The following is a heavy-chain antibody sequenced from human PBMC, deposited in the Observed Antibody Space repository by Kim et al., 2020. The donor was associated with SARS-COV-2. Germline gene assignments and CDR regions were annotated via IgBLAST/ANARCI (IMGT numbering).Heavy chain of an antibody. CDR3: AKDRGTVTTHIVDP. Sequence: GGSLRLSCAASGFTFSNYAMSWVRQAPGKGLEWVSCISGSGDTRYYADAVKGRFTISRDNSKNTLYLQMNSLRAEDTAFYYCAKDRGTVTTHIVDPWGQGTLVTVSS. D-gene: IGHD4-17*01. J-gene: IGHJ5*02. V-gene: IGHV3-23*01. CDR2: ISGSGDTR. CDR1: GFTFSNYA.